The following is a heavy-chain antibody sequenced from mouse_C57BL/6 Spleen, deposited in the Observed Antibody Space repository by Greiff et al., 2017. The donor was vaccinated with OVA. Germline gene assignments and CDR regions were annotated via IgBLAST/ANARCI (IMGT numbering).Heavy chain of an antibody. CDR1: GFNIKDDY. D-gene: IGHD2-3*01. CDR2: IDPENGDT. V-gene: IGHV14-4*01. Sequence: EVQLQQSGAELVRPGASVKLSCTASGFNIKDDYMHWVKQRPEQGLEWIGWIDPENGDTEYASKFQGKATITADTSSNTAYLQLSSLTSEDTAVYYCTTPDGYYVPFDYWGQGTTLTVSS. CDR3: TTPDGYYVPFDY. J-gene: IGHJ2*01.